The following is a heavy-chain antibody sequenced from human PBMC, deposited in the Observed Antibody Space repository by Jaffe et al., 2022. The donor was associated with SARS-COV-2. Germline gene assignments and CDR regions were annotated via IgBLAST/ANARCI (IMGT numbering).Heavy chain of an antibody. Sequence: EVQLLESGGDLVQPGGSLKLSCAASGFTFSSYAMSWVRQGPGKGLQWVSAISASGVSTYYADSVKGRFTISRDSSKSTLYLQMNSLRAEDTAVYYCATGGRLTGTRVLDYWGQGTMVTVSS. CDR3: ATGGRLTGTRVLDY. CDR2: ISASGVST. V-gene: IGHV3-23*01. J-gene: IGHJ4*02. CDR1: GFTFSSYA. D-gene: IGHD1-7*01.